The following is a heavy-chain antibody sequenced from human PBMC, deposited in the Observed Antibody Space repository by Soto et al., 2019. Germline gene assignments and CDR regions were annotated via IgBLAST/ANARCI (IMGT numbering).Heavy chain of an antibody. J-gene: IGHJ6*02. V-gene: IGHV3-23*01. CDR1: GFTFSSYA. CDR2: ISGSGGST. D-gene: IGHD3-10*01. CDR3: AKGGWFGELFHYYYGMDV. Sequence: PGGSLRLSCAASGFTFSSYAMSWVRQAPGKGLEWVSAISGSGGSTYYADSVKGRFTISRDKSKNTLYLQMNSLRAEDTAVYYCAKGGWFGELFHYYYGMDVWGQGTTVTVSS.